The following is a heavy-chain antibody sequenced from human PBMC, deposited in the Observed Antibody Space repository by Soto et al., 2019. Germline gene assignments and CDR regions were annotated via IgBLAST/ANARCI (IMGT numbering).Heavy chain of an antibody. D-gene: IGHD3-10*01. J-gene: IGHJ3*02. V-gene: IGHV1-18*01. CDR1: GYTFTSYG. CDR3: ARDYYYMEGAGGESAFDS. CDR2: ISAYNGNT. Sequence: ASVKVSCKASGYTFTSYGISWVRQAPGQGLEWMGWISAYNGNTNYAQKLQGRVTMTTDTSTSTAYMELRSLRSDDTAVYYCARDYYYMEGAGGESAFDSRGQRTTVTVSS.